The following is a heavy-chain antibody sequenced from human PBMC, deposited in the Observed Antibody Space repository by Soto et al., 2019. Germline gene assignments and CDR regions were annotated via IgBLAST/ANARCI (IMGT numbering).Heavy chain of an antibody. J-gene: IGHJ3*01. V-gene: IGHV3-74*01. D-gene: IGHD1-26*01. CDR2: IHSDGSST. CDR3: ARGDRGAFDL. CDR1: GFTFSYYW. Sequence: EVQLLESGGGLVQPGESLRLSCAASGFTFSYYWMHWARQAPGMGLVWVSRIHSDGSSTTYADSVKGRFTISRDNARNTLYLQMNSLRAEDTAVYYCARGDRGAFDLWGQGTVLTVSS.